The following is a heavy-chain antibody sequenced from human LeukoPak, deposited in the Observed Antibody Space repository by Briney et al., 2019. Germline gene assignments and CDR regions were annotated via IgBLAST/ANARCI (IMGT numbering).Heavy chain of an antibody. Sequence: ASVKVSCKASGGTFSSYAISWVRQAPGQGLEWMGGIIPIFGTANYAQKFQGRVTITADKSTSAAYMELSSLRSEDTAVYYCARDSSGWIDAFDIWGQGTMVTVSS. CDR1: GGTFSSYA. D-gene: IGHD6-19*01. J-gene: IGHJ3*02. CDR3: ARDSSGWIDAFDI. CDR2: IIPIFGTA. V-gene: IGHV1-69*06.